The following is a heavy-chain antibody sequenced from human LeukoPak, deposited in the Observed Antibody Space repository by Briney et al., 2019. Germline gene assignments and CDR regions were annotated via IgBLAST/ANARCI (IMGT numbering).Heavy chain of an antibody. Sequence: SETLSLTCTVSGGSISSSSYYWGWIRQPPGTGLEWIGSIYYSGSTYYNPSLKSRVTISVDTSKNQFSLKLSSVTAADTAVYYCARSRGQQWLVLSFDYWGQGTLVTVSS. CDR3: ARSRGQQWLVLSFDY. CDR1: GGSISSSSYY. V-gene: IGHV4-39*01. D-gene: IGHD6-19*01. CDR2: IYYSGST. J-gene: IGHJ4*02.